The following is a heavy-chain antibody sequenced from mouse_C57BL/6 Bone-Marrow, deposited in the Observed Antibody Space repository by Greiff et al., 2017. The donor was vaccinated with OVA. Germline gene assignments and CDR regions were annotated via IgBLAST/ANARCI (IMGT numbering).Heavy chain of an antibody. CDR1: GFTFSDYY. Sequence: EVQLVESEGGLVQPGSSMKLSCTASGFTFSDYYMAWVRQVPEKGLEWVANINYDGSSTYYLDSLKSRFIISRDNAKNILYLQMSSLKSEDTATYYCARVLYDSYAMDYWGQGTSVTVSS. D-gene: IGHD2-3*01. CDR2: INYDGSST. J-gene: IGHJ4*01. CDR3: ARVLYDSYAMDY. V-gene: IGHV5-16*01.